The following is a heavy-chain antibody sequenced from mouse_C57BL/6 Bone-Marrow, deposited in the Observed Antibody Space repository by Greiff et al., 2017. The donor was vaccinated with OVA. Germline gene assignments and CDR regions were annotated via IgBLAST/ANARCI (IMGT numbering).Heavy chain of an antibody. CDR2: ILPGSGST. CDR1: GYTFTGYW. V-gene: IGHV1-9*01. Sequence: QVQLQQSGAELMKPGASVKLSCKATGYTFTGYWIEWVKQRPGHGLEWIGEILPGSGSTNYNEKFKGKATLTVEKSSSTVYLELSRLTSDDSAVYYCAIHYQLLFAYWGQGTLVTVSA. D-gene: IGHD5-5*01. J-gene: IGHJ3*01. CDR3: AIHYQLLFAY.